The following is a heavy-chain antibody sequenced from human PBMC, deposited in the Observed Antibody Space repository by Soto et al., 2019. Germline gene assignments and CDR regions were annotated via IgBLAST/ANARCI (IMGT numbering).Heavy chain of an antibody. Sequence: GRSLRLSCAASGFTFSSYAMSWVRQAPGKGLEWVSAISGSGGSTYYADSVQGRFTISRDNSKNTLYLQMNSLRAEDTAVYYCAKDYSVRGHKYYFDYWGQGTLVTVSS. CDR3: AKDYSVRGHKYYFDY. J-gene: IGHJ4*02. V-gene: IGHV3-23*01. D-gene: IGHD3-10*02. CDR1: GFTFSSYA. CDR2: ISGSGGST.